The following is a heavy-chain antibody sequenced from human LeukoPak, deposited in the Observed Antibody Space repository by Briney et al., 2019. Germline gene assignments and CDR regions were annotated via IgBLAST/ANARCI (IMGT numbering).Heavy chain of an antibody. Sequence: GGSLRLTCAGSGFTFSSYAMHWVRQAPGKGLECVAVISYDGSNKYYADSVKGRFTISRDNSKNTLYLQMNSLRAEDTAVYYCARDQGEIVVVLYYYYYGTYVWRQGTTVTVSS. J-gene: IGHJ6*01. D-gene: IGHD2-15*01. CDR2: ISYDGSNK. V-gene: IGHV3-30-3*01. CDR1: GFTFSSYA. CDR3: ARDQGEIVVVLYYYYYGTYV.